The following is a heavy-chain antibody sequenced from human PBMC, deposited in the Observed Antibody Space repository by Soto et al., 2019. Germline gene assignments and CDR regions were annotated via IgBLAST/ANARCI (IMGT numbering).Heavy chain of an antibody. D-gene: IGHD3-16*02. Sequence: GGSLRLSCAASGFTFSSYWMSWVRQAPGKGLEWVANIKQDGSEKYYADSVKGRFTISRDNSKNTLYLQMNSLRAEDTAVYYCARETPLRLGELSPSTFDYWGQGTLVTVSS. CDR1: GFTFSSYW. CDR3: ARETPLRLGELSPSTFDY. CDR2: IKQDGSEK. V-gene: IGHV3-7*01. J-gene: IGHJ4*02.